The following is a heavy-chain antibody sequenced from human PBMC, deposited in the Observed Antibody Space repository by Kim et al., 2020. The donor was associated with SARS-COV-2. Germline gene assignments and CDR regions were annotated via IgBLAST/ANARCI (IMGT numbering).Heavy chain of an antibody. Sequence: VKGRFTISSDNAKNSLYLQMNSLRAEDTAVYYCARDSIAAAGFLYYYGMDVWGQGTTVTVSS. J-gene: IGHJ6*02. D-gene: IGHD6-13*01. CDR3: ARDSIAAAGFLYYYGMDV. V-gene: IGHV3-11*01.